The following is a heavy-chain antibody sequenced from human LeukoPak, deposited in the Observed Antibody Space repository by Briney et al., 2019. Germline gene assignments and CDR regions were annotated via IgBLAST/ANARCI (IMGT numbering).Heavy chain of an antibody. J-gene: IGHJ4*02. Sequence: GGSLRLSCAASGFTFSTYSMTWVRQAPGKGLEWLSYISSSSSTIYYGGSVKGRFTVSRDNAKNLLYLQMNSLRAEDTAVYFCARDSYSKNDYWGQGTLVTVS. CDR1: GFTFSTYS. D-gene: IGHD4-11*01. V-gene: IGHV3-48*01. CDR3: ARDSYSKNDY. CDR2: ISSSSSTI.